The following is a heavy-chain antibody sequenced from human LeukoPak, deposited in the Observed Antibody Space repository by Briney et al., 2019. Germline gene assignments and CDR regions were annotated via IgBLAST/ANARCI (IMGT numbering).Heavy chain of an antibody. V-gene: IGHV3-23*01. D-gene: IGHD6-13*01. Sequence: PGGSLRLSCEASGFTFSSCAMSWVRQAPGKGLQWVSAISGSGGSTYYADSVKGRFTISRDNSKNTLYLQMNSLRAEDTAVYYCASQSSGYSSSWNDPRDLYYFDYWGQGTLVTVSS. CDR2: ISGSGGST. J-gene: IGHJ4*02. CDR3: ASQSSGYSSSWNDPRDLYYFDY. CDR1: GFTFSSCA.